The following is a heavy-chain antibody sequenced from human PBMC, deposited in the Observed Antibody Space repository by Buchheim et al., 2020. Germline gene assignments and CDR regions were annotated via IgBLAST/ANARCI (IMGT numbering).Heavy chain of an antibody. CDR3: ASPAGYAYGDSSLDS. D-gene: IGHD4-17*01. V-gene: IGHV3-33*03. CDR2: IWYDGSNK. CDR1: GFTFSSYG. J-gene: IGHJ4*02. Sequence: QVQLVESGGGVVQPGRSLRLSCAASGFTFSSYGMHWVRQAPGKGLEWVAVIWYDGSNKYYADSVKGRFTISRDNSKNTLFLELNSLRAEDTAVYYCASPAGYAYGDSSLDSWGQGTL.